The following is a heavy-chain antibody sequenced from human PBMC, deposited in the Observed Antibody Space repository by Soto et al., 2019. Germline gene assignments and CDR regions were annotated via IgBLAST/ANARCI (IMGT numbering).Heavy chain of an antibody. CDR1: GFTFSTYA. D-gene: IGHD4-4*01. Sequence: EVQLLESGGGLVQPGGSLRLSCAASGFTFSTYAMSWVRQAPGKGLEWVSVISGSGGRTYYADSVKGRFTISRDNSKNTLYVQMNSLRAKDTALYYCAKESGWNSDYYIDYWGQGTMVTVSS. V-gene: IGHV3-23*01. CDR2: ISGSGGRT. J-gene: IGHJ4*02. CDR3: AKESGWNSDYYIDY.